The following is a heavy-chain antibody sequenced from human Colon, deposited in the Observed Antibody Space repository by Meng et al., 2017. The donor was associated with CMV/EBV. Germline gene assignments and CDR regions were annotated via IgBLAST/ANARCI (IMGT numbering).Heavy chain of an antibody. CDR3: ARSSGYKAFLDY. CDR1: GASISSMIYY. J-gene: IGHJ4*02. Sequence: SDTLSLTCNVSGASISSMIYYWGWIRQSPGKGLEWIGSIYYSGTTYHSPSFKSRVTLSIDTSKNQFSLSLRSVSVADTAVYYCARSSGYKAFLDYWGPGRQVTVSS. CDR2: IYYSGTT. D-gene: IGHD5-12*01. V-gene: IGHV4-39*07.